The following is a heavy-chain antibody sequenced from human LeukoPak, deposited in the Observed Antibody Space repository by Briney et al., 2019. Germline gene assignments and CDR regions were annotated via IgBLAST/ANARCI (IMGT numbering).Heavy chain of an antibody. D-gene: IGHD6-13*01. J-gene: IGHJ4*02. Sequence: GGSLRLSCAASGFTFSSYEVNWVRQAPGKGLEWVSYISTSGSTIYYADSVKGRFTISRDNAKNSLYLRMNSLRAEDTAVYYCVISAAGLIDYWGQGTLVTVSS. V-gene: IGHV3-48*03. CDR2: ISTSGSTI. CDR1: GFTFSSYE. CDR3: VISAAGLIDY.